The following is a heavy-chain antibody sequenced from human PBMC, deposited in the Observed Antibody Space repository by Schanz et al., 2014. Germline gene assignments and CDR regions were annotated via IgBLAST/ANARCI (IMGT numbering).Heavy chain of an antibody. J-gene: IGHJ6*02. CDR3: AKDSRGSSFDMDV. Sequence: EVQLVESGGGLVQPGGSLRLSCAASGFTFDDYAMHWVRQAPGKGLEWVSGISWNSGSIGYADSVKGRFTISRDNAKNSLYLQMNSLRAEDTALYYCAKDSRGSSFDMDVWGQGTTVTVSS. V-gene: IGHV3-9*01. CDR1: GFTFDDYA. CDR2: ISWNSGSI. D-gene: IGHD1-26*01.